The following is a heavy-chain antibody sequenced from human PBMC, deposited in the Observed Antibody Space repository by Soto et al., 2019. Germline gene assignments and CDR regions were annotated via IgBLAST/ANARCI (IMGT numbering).Heavy chain of an antibody. J-gene: IGHJ6*02. Sequence: QVQLVQSGAEVKKPGSSVKVSCKASGGTFSSYAISWVRQAPGQGLEWMGGIIPISETTNYAQKFQGRVTMTADESKSTAYMELSSLRSEDTAVYCWARSQGSSTSLEIYYYYYDGMDVWGQGTTVTVSS. D-gene: IGHD2-2*01. V-gene: IGHV1-69*01. CDR2: IIPISETT. CDR3: ARSQGSSTSLEIYYYYYDGMDV. CDR1: GGTFSSYA.